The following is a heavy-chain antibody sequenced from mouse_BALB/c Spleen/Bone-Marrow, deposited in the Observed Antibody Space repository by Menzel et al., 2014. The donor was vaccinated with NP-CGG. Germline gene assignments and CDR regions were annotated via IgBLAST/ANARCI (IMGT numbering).Heavy chain of an antibody. V-gene: IGHV1S81*02. CDR2: INPSNGRT. Sequence: VHGVESGAELVKPGASVKLFCKASGYTFTSYWMYWVKQRPGQGLEWIGEINPSNGRTDYNEKFKTKATLTVDSSSSQDYKQLSSLSYEDSAVYFCTSPQPGLDYWGQGTPLTVSS. CDR3: TSPQPGLDY. D-gene: IGHD4-1*02. CDR1: GYTFTSYW. J-gene: IGHJ2*01.